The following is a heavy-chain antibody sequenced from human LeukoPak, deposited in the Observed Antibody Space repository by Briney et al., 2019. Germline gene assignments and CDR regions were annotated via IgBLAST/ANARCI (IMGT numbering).Heavy chain of an antibody. Sequence: GASVKVSCKASGGTFSSYAISWVRQAPGQGLEWMGGIIPIFGTANYAQKLQGRVTMTTDTSTSTAYMELRGLRSDDTAVYYCARVVGGSYYSANCFDYWGQGTLVTVSS. V-gene: IGHV1-69*05. J-gene: IGHJ4*02. CDR3: ARVVGGSYYSANCFDY. D-gene: IGHD1-26*01. CDR2: IIPIFGTA. CDR1: GGTFSSYA.